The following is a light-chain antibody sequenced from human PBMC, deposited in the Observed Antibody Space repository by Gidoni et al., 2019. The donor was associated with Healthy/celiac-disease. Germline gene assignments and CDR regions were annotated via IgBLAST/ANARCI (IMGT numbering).Light chain of an antibody. CDR2: EGS. V-gene: IGLV2-23*03. J-gene: IGLJ1*01. Sequence: HSALTQPAPVSWSPGQSITISCTGPSRYVGSYNLVSWYQQHPGKAPKLMIYEGSKRPSGVSNRFSGSKSGNTASLTISGLQAEDEADYYCCSYAGSSTFEVFGTGTKVTVL. CDR1: SRYVGSYNL. CDR3: CSYAGSSTFEV.